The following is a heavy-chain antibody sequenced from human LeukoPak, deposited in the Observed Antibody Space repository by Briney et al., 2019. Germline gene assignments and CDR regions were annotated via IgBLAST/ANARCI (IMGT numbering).Heavy chain of an antibody. J-gene: IGHJ5*02. Sequence: SETLSLTCAVYGGSFSGYYWTWIRQPPGKGLEWIGEINHSGSTNYNPSLKSRVTISVDTSKNQFSLKLSSVTAADTAVYYCARASVLDGDNWFDPWGQGTLVTVSS. V-gene: IGHV4-34*01. CDR2: INHSGST. CDR3: ARASVLDGDNWFDP. D-gene: IGHD4-17*01. CDR1: GGSFSGYY.